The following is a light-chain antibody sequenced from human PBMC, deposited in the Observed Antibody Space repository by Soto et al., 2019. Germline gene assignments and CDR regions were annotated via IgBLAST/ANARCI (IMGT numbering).Light chain of an antibody. V-gene: IGKV1-5*01. CDR3: QQYNSYSPYT. Sequence: DIQMTQSPSTLSASVGDRVTITCRASQSISSWLAWYQQKPGKAPKLLIYDASSLESGVPSRFSGSGSATEFTLPISSLQPDYFATYYCQQYNSYSPYTFGQGTRLEIK. CDR2: DAS. J-gene: IGKJ2*01. CDR1: QSISSW.